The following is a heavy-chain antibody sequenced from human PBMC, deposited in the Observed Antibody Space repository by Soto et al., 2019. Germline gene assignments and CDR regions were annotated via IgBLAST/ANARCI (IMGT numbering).Heavy chain of an antibody. D-gene: IGHD6-19*01. V-gene: IGHV3-23*01. Sequence: EVQLLESGGDLVQPGGSLRLSCAASGFTFNSCAMSWVRQAPGKGLEWVSTLSYSGVTTYYTDSVKARFTISRDNSKNTQYQQMDSLRAEDTAIYYCAKQGIAGAFDYFDYWGQGTMVTVSS. CDR1: GFTFNSCA. CDR2: LSYSGVTT. J-gene: IGHJ3*01. CDR3: AKQGIAGAFDYFDY.